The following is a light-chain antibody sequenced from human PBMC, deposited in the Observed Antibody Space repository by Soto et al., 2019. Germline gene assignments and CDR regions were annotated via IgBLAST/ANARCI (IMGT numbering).Light chain of an antibody. CDR2: VNNDGSH. J-gene: IGLJ3*02. V-gene: IGLV4-69*01. CDR1: SGHNSNA. Sequence: QLVLTQSPSASASLGASLKLTCTLNSGHNSNAIAWHQQQPEKGPRYLMRVNNDGSHNKGDGIPDRFSGSSSGPERYLTISSLQSEDEADYYCQTWGAGMRVFGGGTKVTVL. CDR3: QTWGAGMRV.